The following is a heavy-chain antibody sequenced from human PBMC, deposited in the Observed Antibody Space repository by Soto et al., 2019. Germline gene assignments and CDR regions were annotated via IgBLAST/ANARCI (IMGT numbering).Heavy chain of an antibody. D-gene: IGHD4-17*01. Sequence: EVQLLESGGGLVQPGGSLRLSCAASGFTFSSYGMSWVRQAPGKGLEWVSVISGSGGRVFYADSVKGRCTISRDNSMNTLYLQMNSLRAEDTAVYYCAKGPTTVTTRWFDPWGQGTLVTVSS. V-gene: IGHV3-23*01. CDR2: ISGSGGRV. J-gene: IGHJ5*02. CDR1: GFTFSSYG. CDR3: AKGPTTVTTRWFDP.